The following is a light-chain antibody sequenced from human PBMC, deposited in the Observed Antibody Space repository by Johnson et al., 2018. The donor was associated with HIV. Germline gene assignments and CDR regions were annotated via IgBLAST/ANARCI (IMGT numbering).Light chain of an antibody. Sequence: QSVLTQPPSVSAAPGQKVTILCSGSSSNIGNNYVSWYQQVPGTAPKLLIYENNKRPSGIPDRFSGSKSGTSATLGITGLQTGDEADYYCETWDTSLSAGVFGTGTKVTVL. V-gene: IGLV1-51*02. J-gene: IGLJ1*01. CDR2: ENN. CDR3: ETWDTSLSAGV. CDR1: SSNIGNNY.